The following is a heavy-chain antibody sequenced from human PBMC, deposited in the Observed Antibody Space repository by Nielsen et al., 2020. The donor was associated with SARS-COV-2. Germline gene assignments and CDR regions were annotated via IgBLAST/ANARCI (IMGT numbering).Heavy chain of an antibody. CDR2: IWYDGSKK. CDR1: GFIFSTYG. J-gene: IGHJ5*02. CDR3: AKDPPNNSAWGGPES. Sequence: GESLKISCTASGFIFSTYGMHWVRQAPGKGLEWVGVIWYDGSKKYYGDFVNGRFTISRDNSNNMVYLQMNSLTVEDTAVYFCAKDPPNNSAWGGPESWGQGTLVTVSP. D-gene: IGHD6-19*01. V-gene: IGHV3-30*02.